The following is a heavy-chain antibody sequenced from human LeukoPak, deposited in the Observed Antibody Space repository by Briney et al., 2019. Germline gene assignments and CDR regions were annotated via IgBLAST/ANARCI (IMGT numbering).Heavy chain of an antibody. Sequence: GASVKVSCKASGYTFTGYYIHWVRQAPGQGLEWMGWINPNSGGTNYAEKQKFQGRVTMTRDTSITTVYMEPSRLKYDDTAVYYCARVDQLLYKFDYWGQGTLVTVSS. J-gene: IGHJ4*02. CDR2: INPNSGGT. D-gene: IGHD2-2*02. CDR3: ARVDQLLYKFDY. CDR1: GYTFTGYY. V-gene: IGHV1-2*02.